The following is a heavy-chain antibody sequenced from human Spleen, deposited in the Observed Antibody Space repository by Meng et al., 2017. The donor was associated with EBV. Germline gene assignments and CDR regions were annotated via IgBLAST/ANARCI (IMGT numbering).Heavy chain of an antibody. J-gene: IGHJ4*02. CDR2: MYYSGST. CDR1: GWSIRSRSYG. D-gene: IGHD6-25*01. V-gene: IGHV4-39*01. Sequence: QGAVPGPGCVKPSEALSLPRLVSGWSIRSRSYGWGWIRQPPGKGLEWIGSMYYSGSTSLKSRLTISVDASKNQFSLELSSVTAADTAVYYCARHGIVTSGAAIDYWGQGTLVTVSS. CDR3: ARHGIVTSGAAIDY.